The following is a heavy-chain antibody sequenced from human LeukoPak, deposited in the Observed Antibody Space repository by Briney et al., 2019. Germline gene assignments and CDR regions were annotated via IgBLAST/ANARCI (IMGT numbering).Heavy chain of an antibody. D-gene: IGHD3-22*01. CDR1: GGSISTYY. CDR3: ARSSEGRYYYDSSGFSYYYYYMDV. CDR2: IYYSGST. Sequence: PSETLSLTCTVSGGSISTYYWSWIRQPPGKGLEWIGYIYYSGSTYYNPSLRSRVTISVDTSKNQFSLKLSSVTAADTAVYYCARSSEGRYYYDSSGFSYYYYYMDVWGKGTTVTISS. V-gene: IGHV4-59*01. J-gene: IGHJ6*03.